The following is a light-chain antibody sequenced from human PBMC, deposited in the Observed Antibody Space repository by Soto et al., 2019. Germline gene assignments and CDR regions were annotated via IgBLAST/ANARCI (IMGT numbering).Light chain of an antibody. CDR1: QSISIW. Sequence: IQMTQSRSTLSASVGDRVTITCRASQSISIWLAWYQQKPGKAPKLLIYKASSLESEVPSRFSGSGSVTEFTLTINSLQPDDSATYYCQQYNSDSTFGQGAKVEIK. CDR2: KAS. V-gene: IGKV1-5*03. CDR3: QQYNSDST. J-gene: IGKJ1*01.